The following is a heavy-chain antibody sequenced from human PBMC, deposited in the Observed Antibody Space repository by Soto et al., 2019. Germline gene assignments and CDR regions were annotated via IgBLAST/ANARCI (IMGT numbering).Heavy chain of an antibody. V-gene: IGHV3-30*18. Sequence: GGSLRLSCAASGFTFSSYGMHWVRQAPGKGLEWVAVISYDGSNKYYADSVKGRFTISRDNSKNTLYLQMNSLRAEDTAVYYCAKDRPRGSGSYQVYYYGMDVWGQGTTVTVSS. CDR1: GFTFSSYG. D-gene: IGHD3-10*01. J-gene: IGHJ6*02. CDR2: ISYDGSNK. CDR3: AKDRPRGSGSYQVYYYGMDV.